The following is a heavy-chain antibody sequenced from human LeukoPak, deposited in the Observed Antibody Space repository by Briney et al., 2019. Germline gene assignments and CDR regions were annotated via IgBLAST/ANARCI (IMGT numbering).Heavy chain of an antibody. CDR3: ARRYLGYFDY. CDR1: GGSISSYY. Sequence: ASETLSLTCTVSGGSISSYYWSWIRQPPGKGLEWIGYIYYSGSTNYNPSLKSRVTISVDTSKNQFSLKLSSVTAADTAVYYCARRYLGYFDYWGQGTLVTVSS. J-gene: IGHJ4*02. D-gene: IGHD2-2*02. V-gene: IGHV4-59*01. CDR2: IYYSGST.